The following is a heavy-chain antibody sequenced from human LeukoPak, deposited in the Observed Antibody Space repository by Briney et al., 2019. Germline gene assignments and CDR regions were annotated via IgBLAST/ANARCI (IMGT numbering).Heavy chain of an antibody. CDR3: ARHGARRFGEFLGSSSEGAFDN. Sequence: PSETLSLTCTVSGGSISSSSYYWGWIRQPPGKGLEWIGSIYYSGSTYYNPSLKSRVTISVDTSKNQFSLKLSSVTAADTAVYYCARHGARRFGEFLGSSSEGAFDNWGQGTMVTVSS. D-gene: IGHD3-10*01. CDR2: IYYSGST. CDR1: GGSISSSSYY. V-gene: IGHV4-39*01. J-gene: IGHJ3*02.